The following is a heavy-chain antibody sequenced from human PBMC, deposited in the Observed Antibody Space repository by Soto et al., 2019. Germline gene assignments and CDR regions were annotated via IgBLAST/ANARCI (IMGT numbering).Heavy chain of an antibody. CDR1: GGSISSSSYY. J-gene: IGHJ5*02. CDR3: ARVRGYCSGGSCYPGVALDP. V-gene: IGHV4-39*07. D-gene: IGHD2-15*01. CDR2: IYYSGST. Sequence: SETLSLTCTVSGGSISSSSYYWGWIRQPPGKGREWIGCIYYSGSTYYNPSLKSRVTISVDTSKNQFSLKLSSVTAADTAVYYCARVRGYCSGGSCYPGVALDPWGQGTLVTVSS.